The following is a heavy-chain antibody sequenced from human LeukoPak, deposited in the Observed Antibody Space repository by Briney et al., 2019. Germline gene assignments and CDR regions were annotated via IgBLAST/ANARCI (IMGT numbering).Heavy chain of an antibody. CDR1: GGSISSYY. CDR3: ARETETLYDFRNWFDP. Sequence: SETLSLTCTVSGGSISSYYWSWIRQPAGKGLEWIGRIYTSGSTNYNPSLKSRVTMSVDTSKNQFSLKLSSVTAADTAVYYCARETETLYDFRNWFDPWGQATLVTVSS. D-gene: IGHD3-3*01. V-gene: IGHV4-4*07. CDR2: IYTSGST. J-gene: IGHJ5*02.